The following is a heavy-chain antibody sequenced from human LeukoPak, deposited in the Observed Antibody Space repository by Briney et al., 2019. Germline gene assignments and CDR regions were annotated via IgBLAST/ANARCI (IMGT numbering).Heavy chain of an antibody. CDR1: GITFSNYA. D-gene: IGHD3-9*01. CDR3: AKGRLVPDY. V-gene: IGHV3-23*01. CDR2: ISGSDGRT. Sequence: GGSLRLSCAASGITFSNYAMSWVRQAPGKGLEWVATISGSDGRTYYADSVRGRFTISRDNSKNTLYLQMNSLRAEDTAVYYCAKGRLVPDYWGQGTLVTVSS. J-gene: IGHJ4*02.